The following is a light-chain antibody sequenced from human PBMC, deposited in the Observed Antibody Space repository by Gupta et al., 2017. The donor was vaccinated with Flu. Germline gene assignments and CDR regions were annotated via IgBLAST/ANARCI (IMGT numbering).Light chain of an antibody. CDR1: QSVLYSSNNKNY. CDR3: QQDYSTPRT. J-gene: IGKJ2*01. CDR2: WAS. Sequence: EIVMIQSPDSLAASLGERATINCKSSQSVLYSSNNKNYLAWYQQKPGQPPKLLIYWASTRESGVPDRFSGSGSGTDFTLTISSLQAEDVAVYYCQQDYSTPRTFGQGTKLEIK. V-gene: IGKV4-1*01.